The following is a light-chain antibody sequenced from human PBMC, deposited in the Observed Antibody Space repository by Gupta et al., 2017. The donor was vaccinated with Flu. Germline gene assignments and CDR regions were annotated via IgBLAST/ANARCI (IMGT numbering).Light chain of an antibody. V-gene: IGKV3-11*01. CDR3: QQRSNWPPLT. CDR2: DGS. Sequence: EIVLTQSPATLSLSPGERATLSCRASQSVSSYLAWYQQKPGQVPRLLIYDGSNRATGIPARFSGSGSGTEFTLPISSLEHEDFAVYYCQQRSNWPPLTFGGGTKVEIK. CDR1: QSVSSY. J-gene: IGKJ4*01.